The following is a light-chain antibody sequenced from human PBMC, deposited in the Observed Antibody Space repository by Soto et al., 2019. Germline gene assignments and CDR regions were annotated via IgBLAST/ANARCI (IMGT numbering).Light chain of an antibody. V-gene: IGKV3-20*01. J-gene: IGKJ1*01. Sequence: EIVLTQFPATLSLSPGDRATLSCRASQSVASFLAWYQHKPGQAPRLLIYDASSRATGIPDRFSGSGSGTDFTLTISRLEPEDFAVYYCQQYGSSPRTFGQGTKVDIK. CDR2: DAS. CDR3: QQYGSSPRT. CDR1: QSVASF.